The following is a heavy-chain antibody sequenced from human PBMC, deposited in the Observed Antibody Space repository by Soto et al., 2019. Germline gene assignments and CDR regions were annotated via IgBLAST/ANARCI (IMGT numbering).Heavy chain of an antibody. D-gene: IGHD6-19*01. J-gene: IGHJ4*02. Sequence: PGGSLRLACAASGFTFSSYAMSWVRQAPGKGLEWVSAFGGSGDSTYYADSVKGRFTISRDNSKNTLYLQMNSLRAEDTAVYYCARATGWVDPYDYWGQGTLVTVSS. V-gene: IGHV3-23*01. CDR3: ARATGWVDPYDY. CDR1: GFTFSSYA. CDR2: FGGSGDST.